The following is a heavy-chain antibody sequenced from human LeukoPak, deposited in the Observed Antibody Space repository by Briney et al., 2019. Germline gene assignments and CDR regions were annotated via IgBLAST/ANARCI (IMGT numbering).Heavy chain of an antibody. CDR3: ARGSLRYYDFWSGSCLDY. D-gene: IGHD3-3*01. J-gene: IGHJ4*02. V-gene: IGHV3-30-3*01. Sequence: GGSLRLSCAASGFTFSSYAMHWVRQAPGKGLEWVAVISYDGSNKYYADSVKGRFTISRDNSKNTLYLQMNSLRAEDTAVYYCARGSLRYYDFWSGSCLDYWGQGTLVTVSS. CDR2: ISYDGSNK. CDR1: GFTFSSYA.